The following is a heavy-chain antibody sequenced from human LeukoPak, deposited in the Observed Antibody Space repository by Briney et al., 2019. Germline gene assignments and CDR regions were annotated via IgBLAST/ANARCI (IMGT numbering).Heavy chain of an antibody. D-gene: IGHD6-13*01. V-gene: IGHV1-18*01. CDR3: ATWGSSWYYFDY. J-gene: IGHJ4*02. CDR2: ISAYNGNT. Sequence: ASVKVSCKASGYTFTSYGISWVRQAPGQGLEWMGWISAYNGNTNYAQKLQGRVTMTSDTSTSSAYMELRSLRSEDTAVYYCATWGSSWYYFDYWGQGTLVTVSS. CDR1: GYTFTSYG.